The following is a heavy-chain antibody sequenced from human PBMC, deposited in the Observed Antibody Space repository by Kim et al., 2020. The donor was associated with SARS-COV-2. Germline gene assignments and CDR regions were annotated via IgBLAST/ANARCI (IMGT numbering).Heavy chain of an antibody. J-gene: IGHJ4*02. D-gene: IGHD3-3*01. CDR3: AREPASLGGVVRGDY. Sequence: ADSVRGRFTISRDNSKTPRYLQMNSLRAEDTAVYYCAREPASLGGVVRGDYWGQGTLVTVSS. V-gene: IGHV3-30*07.